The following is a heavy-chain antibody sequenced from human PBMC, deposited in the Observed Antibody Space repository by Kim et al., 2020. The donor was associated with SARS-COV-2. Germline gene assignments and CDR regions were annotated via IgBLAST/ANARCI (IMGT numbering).Heavy chain of an antibody. CDR2: IYYSGST. CDR3: ARGYCSGGSCYLLGAF. D-gene: IGHD2-15*01. J-gene: IGHJ3*01. V-gene: IGHV4-39*01. CDR1: GGSISSSSYY. Sequence: SETLSLTCTVSGGSISSSSYYWGWIRQPPGKGLEWIGSIYYSGSTYYNPSLKSRVSISVDTSKNQFSLKMSAVTAADTAVYYCARGYCSGGSCYLLGAF.